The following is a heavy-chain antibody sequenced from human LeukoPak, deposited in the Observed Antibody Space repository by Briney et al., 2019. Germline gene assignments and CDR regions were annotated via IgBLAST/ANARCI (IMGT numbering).Heavy chain of an antibody. CDR2: IYPGDSDT. D-gene: IGHD3-22*01. CDR3: ARRGYYDSSGYYDYFDY. J-gene: IGHJ4*02. V-gene: IGHV5-51*01. CDR1: GYSFTSYW. Sequence: GESLNISCKGSGYSFTSYWIVWVRQMPGKGLEWMGIIYPGDSDTRYSPSFQGQVTISADKSISTAYLQWSSLKASDTAMYYCARRGYYDSSGYYDYFDYWGQGTLVTVSS.